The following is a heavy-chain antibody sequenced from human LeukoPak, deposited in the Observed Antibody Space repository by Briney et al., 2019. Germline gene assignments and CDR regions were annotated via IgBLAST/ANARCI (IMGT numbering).Heavy chain of an antibody. CDR2: IYYSGST. CDR3: ARRGYSSSWYHGAFDV. V-gene: IGHV4-39*01. Sequence: SETLSLTCTVSGGSISSSSYYWGWIRQPPGKGLEWIGSIYYSGSTYYNPSLKSRVTISVDTSKNQFSLKLNSVTAADTAVYYCARRGYSSSWYHGAFDVWGQGTMVTVSS. D-gene: IGHD6-13*01. J-gene: IGHJ3*01. CDR1: GGSISSSSYY.